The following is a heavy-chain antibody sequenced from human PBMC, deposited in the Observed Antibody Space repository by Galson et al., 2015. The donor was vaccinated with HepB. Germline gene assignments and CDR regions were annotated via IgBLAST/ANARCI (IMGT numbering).Heavy chain of an antibody. CDR3: AKVFPEKVDGWYRQALYYFDS. Sequence: SLRLSCAASGFRFNVYDMNWVRQAPGKGLEWVSGITNSGGRTYYAESGKGRVTITRDTSKNTVSLQMSSLRAEDTAIYFCAKVFPEKVDGWYRQALYYFDSWGQGTRVTVSS. V-gene: IGHV3-23*01. CDR1: GFRFNVYD. J-gene: IGHJ4*02. CDR2: ITNSGGRT. D-gene: IGHD6-19*01.